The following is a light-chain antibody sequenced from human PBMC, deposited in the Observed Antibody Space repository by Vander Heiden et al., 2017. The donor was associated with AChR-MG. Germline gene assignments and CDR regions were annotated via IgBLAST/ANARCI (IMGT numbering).Light chain of an antibody. V-gene: IGKV3-20*01. J-gene: IGKJ1*01. CDR2: GAS. Sequence: EIVLTQSPGTLSLSPGERATLSCRASQSVTTTYLAWYQQKVGQAPRLLIYGASRRATGIPDRFSGSASGSDFTLTISRLEPEDFALYYCQQYTDSPPTWTFGQGTKVEIK. CDR3: QQYTDSPPTWT. CDR1: QSVTTTY.